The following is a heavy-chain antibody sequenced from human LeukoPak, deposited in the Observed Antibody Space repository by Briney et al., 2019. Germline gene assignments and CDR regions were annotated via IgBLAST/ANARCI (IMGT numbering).Heavy chain of an antibody. CDR3: ARDAPFRYFDWGAPAVTN. V-gene: IGHV3-11*01. D-gene: IGHD3-9*01. CDR2: ISSSGRTI. J-gene: IGHJ4*02. CDR1: GFTFSDYY. Sequence: GGSLRLSCAASGFTFSDYYMSWIRQAPGKGLEWVSYISSSGRTIYYADSVKGRFTISRDNAKNSLYLQMNSLRAEDTAVYYCARDAPFRYFDWGAPAVTNWGQGTLVTVSS.